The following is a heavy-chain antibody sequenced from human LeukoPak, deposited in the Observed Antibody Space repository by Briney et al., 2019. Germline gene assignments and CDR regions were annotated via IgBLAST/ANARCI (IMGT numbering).Heavy chain of an antibody. V-gene: IGHV4-59*12. CDR1: GGSISSYY. Sequence: SSETLSLTCTVSGGSISSYYWSWIRQPPGKGLEWIGNIFYSGSTYYSPSLKSRVTISLDTSRNQFSLKLNSVTAADTAVYYCAKSNGYGLVDIWGQGTMVTVSS. CDR2: IFYSGST. CDR3: AKSNGYGLVDI. D-gene: IGHD3-10*01. J-gene: IGHJ3*02.